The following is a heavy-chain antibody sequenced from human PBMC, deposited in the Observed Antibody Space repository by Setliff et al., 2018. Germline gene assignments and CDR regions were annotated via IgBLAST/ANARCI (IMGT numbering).Heavy chain of an antibody. J-gene: IGHJ1*01. D-gene: IGHD3-10*01. CDR2: INHGGDT. Sequence: PSETLSLSCTVSGGSISSMSHYWGWVRQPPGKGLEWIGSINHGGDTSYNPSLQSRVAISVDTSKNQFSLKVNSVTAADTAVYYCARVDFTMLQGVLGHWGQGTLVTVSS. CDR1: GGSISSMSHY. CDR3: ARVDFTMLQGVLGH. V-gene: IGHV4-39*07.